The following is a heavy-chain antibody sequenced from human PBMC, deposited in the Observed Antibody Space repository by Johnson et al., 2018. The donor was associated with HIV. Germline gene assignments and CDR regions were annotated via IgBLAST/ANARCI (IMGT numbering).Heavy chain of an antibody. CDR1: GFTFDDYA. V-gene: IGHV3-9*01. J-gene: IGHJ3*02. Sequence: VQLVESGGGLVQPGRSLRLSCAASGFTFDDYAIHWVRQPPGKGLEWVSGISWNSGSIGYVDSVKGRFTVSRDNAKKFLYLHMNSLRAEDTALYYCAKERYSYGSGSGIDAFDIWGQGTMVTVPS. D-gene: IGHD3-10*01. CDR3: AKERYSYGSGSGIDAFDI. CDR2: ISWNSGSI.